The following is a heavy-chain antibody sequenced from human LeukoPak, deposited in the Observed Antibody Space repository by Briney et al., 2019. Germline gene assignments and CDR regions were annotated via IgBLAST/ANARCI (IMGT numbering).Heavy chain of an antibody. CDR2: IRYDGDIK. J-gene: IGHJ3*02. CDR3: AKDSPYGARGRGALDI. V-gene: IGHV3-30*02. D-gene: IGHD4/OR15-4a*01. Sequence: GGSLRPSCAASGFTFSSYGMHWVRQAPGKGLEWVAFIRYDGDIKYYADSVKGRFTISRDNSKNTLYLQMNSLRAEDTAVYYCAKDSPYGARGRGALDIWGQGTMVTVSS. CDR1: GFTFSSYG.